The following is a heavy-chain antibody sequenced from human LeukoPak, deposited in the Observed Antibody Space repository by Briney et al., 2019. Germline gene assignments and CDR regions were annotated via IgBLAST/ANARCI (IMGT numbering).Heavy chain of an antibody. CDR1: GGSISSGGFY. Sequence: KASQTLSLTCTVSGGSISSGGFYWSWIRQHPGKGLEWIGYIYYSGSTNYNPSLRSRVTISVDTSKNQFSLKMSSVTAADTAVYYCARDWCSRTSCYRDGFDIWGQGTMVTVSS. CDR3: ARDWCSRTSCYRDGFDI. CDR2: IYYSGST. J-gene: IGHJ3*02. D-gene: IGHD2-2*01. V-gene: IGHV4-31*03.